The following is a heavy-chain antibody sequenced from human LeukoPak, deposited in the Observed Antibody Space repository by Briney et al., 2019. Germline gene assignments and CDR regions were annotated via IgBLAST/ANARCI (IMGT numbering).Heavy chain of an antibody. V-gene: IGHV3-48*01. D-gene: IGHD4-17*01. Sequence: QSGGSLRLSCAAPGFTFSSYSINWVRQAPGKGLEWVSYISSSSSTISYADSVKGRFTISRDNAKNSLYLQMNSLRAEDTAVYYCARPPIYGDPYFFDYWGQGTLVTVSS. CDR3: ARPPIYGDPYFFDY. J-gene: IGHJ4*02. CDR2: ISSSSSTI. CDR1: GFTFSSYS.